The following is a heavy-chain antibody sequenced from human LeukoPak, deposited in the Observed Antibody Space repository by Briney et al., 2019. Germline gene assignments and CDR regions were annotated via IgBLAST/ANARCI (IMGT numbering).Heavy chain of an antibody. CDR3: ARGGISIFGVVIYMDV. V-gene: IGHV3-20*04. CDR2: INWNGGST. D-gene: IGHD3-3*01. Sequence: GGSLRLSCAASGFSFYDYGMSWVRQAPGKGLEWVSGINWNGGSTGYADSVKGRFTISRDNAKNSLSLQMNRLRVEDTALYYCARGGISIFGVVIYMDVWGKGTTVTVSS. CDR1: GFSFYDYG. J-gene: IGHJ6*03.